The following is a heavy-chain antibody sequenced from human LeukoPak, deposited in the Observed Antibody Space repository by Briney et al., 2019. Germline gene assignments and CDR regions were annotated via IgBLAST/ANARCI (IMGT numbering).Heavy chain of an antibody. Sequence: PGGSLRLSCDASEFIFSDYDMNWVRQAPGKGLEWVSALTPSGSSTYYADSVKGRFTFSRDNSKNTLYLQMNSLRVEDTAIYYCAKGGSSSWDYFDSWGQGTLVTVSP. CDR2: LTPSGSST. V-gene: IGHV3-23*01. D-gene: IGHD6-13*01. J-gene: IGHJ4*02. CDR1: EFIFSDYD. CDR3: AKGGSSSWDYFDS.